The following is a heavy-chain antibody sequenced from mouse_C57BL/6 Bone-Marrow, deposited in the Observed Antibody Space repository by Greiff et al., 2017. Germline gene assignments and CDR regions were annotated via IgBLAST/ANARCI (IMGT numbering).Heavy chain of an antibody. CDR3: ARGGYYAMDY. CDR1: GYTFTSYW. Sequence: VQLQQPGAELVMPGASVKLSCKASGYTFTSYWMHWVKQRPGQGLEWIGEIDPSDSYTNYNQKFKGKSTLTVDKSSSTAYMQLSSLTSEDSAVYDCARGGYYAMDYWGQGTSVTVSS. J-gene: IGHJ4*01. V-gene: IGHV1-69*01. CDR2: IDPSDSYT.